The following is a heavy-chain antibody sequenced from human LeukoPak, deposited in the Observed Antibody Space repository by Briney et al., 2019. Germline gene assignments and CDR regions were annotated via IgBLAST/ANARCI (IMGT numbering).Heavy chain of an antibody. J-gene: IGHJ4*02. CDR3: TREQWLPDY. CDR2: ISKTSSYT. V-gene: IGHV3-11*05. D-gene: IGHD5-24*01. Sequence: GGSLRLSCAASGFKFSDYYMNWIRQAPGKGLEWVSQISKTSSYTNYADSVKGRFTISRDNARNSLYLQMNSPRAEDTAVYYCTREQWLPDYWGQGTLVTVSS. CDR1: GFKFSDYY.